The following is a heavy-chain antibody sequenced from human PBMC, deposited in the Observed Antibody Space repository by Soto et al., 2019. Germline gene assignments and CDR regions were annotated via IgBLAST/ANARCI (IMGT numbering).Heavy chain of an antibody. Sequence: QVQLVQSGAEVKKPGASVKVSCKASGYDFSSYGISWVRQAPGQGLEWMGWISASNGNRDYAQQFQGRVTMTSDTSRTIFYRELRSLRSDDTDVYYCVSEPQRNDLWGQGTLVNAS. CDR2: ISASNGNR. D-gene: IGHD2-2*01. CDR1: GYDFSSYG. V-gene: IGHV1-18*04. CDR3: VSEPQRNDL. J-gene: IGHJ5*02.